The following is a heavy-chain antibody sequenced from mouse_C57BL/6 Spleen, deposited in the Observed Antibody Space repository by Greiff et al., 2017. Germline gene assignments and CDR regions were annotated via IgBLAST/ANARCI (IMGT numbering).Heavy chain of an antibody. D-gene: IGHD1-1*01. Sequence: QVQLQQPGAELVKPGASVKMSCKASGYTFTSDWITWVKQRPGQGLEWIGDIYPGSGSTNYNEKFKSKATLTVDTSSSTAYMQLSSLTSEDSAVYYCARGGVITTVVVGDYWGQGTTLTVSS. J-gene: IGHJ2*01. CDR1: GYTFTSDW. CDR2: IYPGSGST. CDR3: ARGGVITTVVVGDY. V-gene: IGHV1-55*01.